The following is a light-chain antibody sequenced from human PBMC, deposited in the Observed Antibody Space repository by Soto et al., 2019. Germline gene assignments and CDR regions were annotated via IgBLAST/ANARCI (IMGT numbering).Light chain of an antibody. J-gene: IGLJ7*01. Sequence: QSALTQPASVSGSPGQSITLSCTGTSNDVGGYNFVSWYQQYPGKAPKLLIYDVSNRPSGVSNRFSGSKSDNTASLTISGLQPEYEADYYCSSYTSSSPYVFGTGTQLTVL. CDR1: SNDVGGYNF. V-gene: IGLV2-14*03. CDR3: SSYTSSSPYV. CDR2: DVS.